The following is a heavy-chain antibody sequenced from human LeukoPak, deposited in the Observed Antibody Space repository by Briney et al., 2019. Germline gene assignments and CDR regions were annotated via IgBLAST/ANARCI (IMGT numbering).Heavy chain of an antibody. CDR3: ALAFSGYDRWFPEPPDQ. J-gene: IGHJ4*02. CDR1: GSAFSGYT. Sequence: SVKVSFKASGSAFSGYTITWVRQAPGQGLEWVGGIITNLASTNYAQKFQGRVTISADDSTSTAYMQLRSLTSEDTAFYYCALAFSGYDRWFPEPPDQWGQGTLVTVSS. V-gene: IGHV1-69*13. CDR2: IITNLAST. D-gene: IGHD5-12*01.